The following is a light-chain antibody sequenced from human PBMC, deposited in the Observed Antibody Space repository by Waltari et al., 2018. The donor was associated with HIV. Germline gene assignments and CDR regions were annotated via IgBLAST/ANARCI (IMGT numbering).Light chain of an antibody. Sequence: QSALTQPASVSGSRGQSITMSCTGTSSDIGAYNHVSWFQQRPGKAPKLIIYDVTARPSGVSTRFSGSKSGITASLTISGLQADDEGDYYCSSYTASNTLWVFGGGTKLTVL. J-gene: IGLJ3*02. CDR3: SSYTASNTLWV. CDR1: SSDIGAYNH. V-gene: IGLV2-14*03. CDR2: DVT.